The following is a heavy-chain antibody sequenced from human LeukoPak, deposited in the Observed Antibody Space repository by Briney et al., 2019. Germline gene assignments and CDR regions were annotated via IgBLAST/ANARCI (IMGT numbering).Heavy chain of an antibody. CDR1: GFTFSSYA. J-gene: IGHJ4*02. D-gene: IGHD2-15*01. CDR3: AKVSSCSGGSCYFFDY. CDR2: ISGSGGST. V-gene: IGHV3-23*01. Sequence: GGSLRLSCAASGFTFSSYAMSWVRQAPGKGLEWVSAISGSGGSTYYADSVKGRFTISRDNSKNTLYLQMNSLRAEDTAVYYCAKVSSCSGGSCYFFDYWGQGTLVIVSS.